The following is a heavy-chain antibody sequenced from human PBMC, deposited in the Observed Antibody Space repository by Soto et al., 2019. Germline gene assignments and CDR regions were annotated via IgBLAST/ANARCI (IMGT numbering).Heavy chain of an antibody. CDR2: IIAGNGNT. CDR3: AREGYCSSTSCFDY. Sequence: VQLLESGGGLVQPGGSLRLSCAASGFTFSSYAMSWVRQAPGQRLEWMGWIIAGNGNTKYSQKFQGRVTITRDTSASTAYMELRSLRSADTAVYYCAREGYCSSTSCFDYWGQGTLVTVSS. J-gene: IGHJ4*02. CDR1: GFTFSSYA. V-gene: IGHV1-3*01. D-gene: IGHD2-2*01.